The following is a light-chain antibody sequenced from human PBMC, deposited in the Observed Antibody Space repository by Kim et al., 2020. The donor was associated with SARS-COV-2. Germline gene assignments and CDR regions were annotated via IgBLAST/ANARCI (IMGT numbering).Light chain of an antibody. CDR3: QQYNSMGS. CDR2: KAS. V-gene: IGKV1-5*03. CDR1: QSISSW. Sequence: LSASVGDRVTITCRASQSISSWLAWYQQKPGKAPKLLIYKASSLESGVPSRFSGSGSGTEFTLTISSLQPDDFATYYCQQYNSMGSFGQGTKLEIK. J-gene: IGKJ2*03.